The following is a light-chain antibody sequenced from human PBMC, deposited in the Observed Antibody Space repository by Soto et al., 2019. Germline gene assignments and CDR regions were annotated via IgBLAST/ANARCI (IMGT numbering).Light chain of an antibody. CDR1: QTISNW. Sequence: DIQMTQSPSTLSASVGDRVTITCRASQTISNWLAWYQQRPGKAPNLLIYKASTLESGVSSRFSGRGSGTEFTLTISSLQPDDFATYYCQHYNTYPYTSGQGTKLEIK. CDR3: QHYNTYPYT. V-gene: IGKV1-5*03. J-gene: IGKJ2*01. CDR2: KAS.